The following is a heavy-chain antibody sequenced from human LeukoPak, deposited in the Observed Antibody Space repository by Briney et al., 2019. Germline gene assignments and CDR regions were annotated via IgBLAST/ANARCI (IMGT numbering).Heavy chain of an antibody. V-gene: IGHV3-48*03. CDR2: ISSGSTV. Sequence: GSLRLSCAASGFTFSSYEMNWVRQAPGKGLEWGSYISSGSTVYDADSVKGRFTISRDNAKNSLYLQMNSLRAEDTAVYYCARESIAVAGAPFDYWGQGTLVTVSS. D-gene: IGHD6-19*01. J-gene: IGHJ4*02. CDR1: GFTFSSYE. CDR3: ARESIAVAGAPFDY.